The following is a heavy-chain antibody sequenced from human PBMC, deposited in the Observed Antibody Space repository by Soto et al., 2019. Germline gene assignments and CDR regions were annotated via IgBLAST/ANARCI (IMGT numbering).Heavy chain of an antibody. CDR3: AIVLWFGEALNI. V-gene: IGHV1-8*01. J-gene: IGHJ4*02. D-gene: IGHD3-10*01. Sequence: ASVKVSCKASGYTFTSYDINWVRQATGQGLEWMGWMNPNSGNTGYAQKFQGRVTMTRNTSISTAYMELSSLRSEDTAVYYCAIVLWFGEALNIWGQGTLVTVSS. CDR2: MNPNSGNT. CDR1: GYTFTSYD.